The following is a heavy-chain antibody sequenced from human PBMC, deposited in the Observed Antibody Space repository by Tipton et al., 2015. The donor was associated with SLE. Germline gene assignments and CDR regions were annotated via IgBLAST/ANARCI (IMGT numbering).Heavy chain of an antibody. D-gene: IGHD4-17*01. CDR2: IYYSGST. CDR1: GGSISSSSYY. V-gene: IGHV4-39*07. CDR3: AKAYGDSHYYYYYGMDV. J-gene: IGHJ6*02. Sequence: TLSLTCTVSGGSISSSSYYWGWIRPPPGKGLEWIGSIYYSGSTYYNPSLKSRVTISVDTSKNQFSLKLSSVTAADTAVYYCAKAYGDSHYYYYYGMDVWGQGTTVTVSS.